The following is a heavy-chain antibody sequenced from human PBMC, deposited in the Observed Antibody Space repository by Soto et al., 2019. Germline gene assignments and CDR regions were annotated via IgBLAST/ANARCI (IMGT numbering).Heavy chain of an antibody. V-gene: IGHV1-2*02. J-gene: IGHJ6*02. CDR3: ARPAYCSSTSCYTEYFDYGMDV. CDR1: GYTFTGYY. D-gene: IGHD2-2*02. Sequence: ASVKVSCKASGYTFTGYYMHWVRQAPGQGLEWMGWINPNSGGTNYAQKFQGRVTMTRDTSISTAYMELSRLRPDDTAVYYCARPAYCSSTSCYTEYFDYGMDVWGQGTTVTVSS. CDR2: INPNSGGT.